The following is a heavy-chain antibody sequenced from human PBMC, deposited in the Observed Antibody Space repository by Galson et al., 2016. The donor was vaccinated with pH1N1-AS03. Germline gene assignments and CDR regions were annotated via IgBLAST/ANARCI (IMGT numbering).Heavy chain of an antibody. CDR1: GYTFTGYY. J-gene: IGHJ4*02. CDR3: ARPHPAFDSSGYYYGY. Sequence: SVKVSCKASGYTFTGYYMHWVRQAPGQGLEWMGWINPNSGGTNYAQKFQGRVTMTRDTSISTAYMELSRLRSGDTAVYYCARPHPAFDSSGYYYGYWGQGTLVTVSS. D-gene: IGHD3-22*01. CDR2: INPNSGGT. V-gene: IGHV1-2*02.